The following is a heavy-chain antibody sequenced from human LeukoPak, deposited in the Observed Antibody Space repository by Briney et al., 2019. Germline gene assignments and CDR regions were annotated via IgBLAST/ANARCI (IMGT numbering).Heavy chain of an antibody. CDR1: GGSISSYY. V-gene: IGHV4-59*08. CDR3: ARLDYKFALDFRNLDL. J-gene: IGHJ2*01. Sequence: PSETLSLTCTVSGGSISSYYWSWIRQPPGKGLEWIAYIYYSGSTSYNPSLKSRVTISVDTSKNQFSLKLTSVTAADTAVYYCARLDYKFALDFRNLDLWGRGSLVIVSS. D-gene: IGHD4-11*01. CDR2: IYYSGST.